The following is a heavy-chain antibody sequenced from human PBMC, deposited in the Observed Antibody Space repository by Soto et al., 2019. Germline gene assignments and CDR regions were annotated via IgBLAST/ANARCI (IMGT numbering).Heavy chain of an antibody. V-gene: IGHV3-48*01. CDR3: ARDGWTTVVTTDY. CDR1: GFTFSSYS. D-gene: IGHD4-17*01. Sequence: EVQLVESGGGLVQPGGSLRLSCAASGFTFSSYSMNWVRQAPGKGLGWVSYISSSSSTIYYADSVKGRFTISRDNAKNSLYLQMNSLRAEDTAVYYCARDGWTTVVTTDYWGQGTLVTVSS. J-gene: IGHJ4*02. CDR2: ISSSSSTI.